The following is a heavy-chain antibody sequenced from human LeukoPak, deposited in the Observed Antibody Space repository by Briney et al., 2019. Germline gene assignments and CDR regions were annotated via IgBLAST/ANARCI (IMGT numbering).Heavy chain of an antibody. D-gene: IGHD5-24*01. V-gene: IGHV4-39*07. CDR1: GGSISSSSYY. J-gene: IGHJ4*02. Sequence: SETLSLTCTVSGGSISSSSYYWGWIRQPPGKGLEWIGNIYYSGSTYYNPSLKSRVTISVDTSKNQFSLKLSSVSAADTAVYYCARAHGLFDHWGQGSLVTVSS. CDR2: IYYSGST. CDR3: ARAHGLFDH.